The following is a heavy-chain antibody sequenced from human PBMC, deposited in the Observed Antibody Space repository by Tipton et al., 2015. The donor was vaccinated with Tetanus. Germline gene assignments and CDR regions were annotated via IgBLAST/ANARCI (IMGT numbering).Heavy chain of an antibody. CDR2: ISGISTYI. CDR1: GFTFRAYN. CDR3: ARKGTVFPSGH. D-gene: IGHD3-3*01. V-gene: IGHV3-21*01. J-gene: IGHJ4*02. Sequence: SLRLSCAASGFTFRAYNMNWVRQAPGKGLEWVSYISGISTYINYADSVKGRFTISRDNAENSLYLEMTNLTAEDTAIYYCARKGTVFPSGHRGPGTLGPGFS.